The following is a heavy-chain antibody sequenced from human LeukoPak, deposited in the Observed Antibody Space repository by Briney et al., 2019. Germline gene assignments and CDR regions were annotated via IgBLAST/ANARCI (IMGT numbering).Heavy chain of an antibody. CDR2: INHSGST. D-gene: IGHD3-10*01. V-gene: IGHV4-34*01. CDR3: ARVQYYLNRFDI. Sequence: SETLSLTCAVYGGSFSGYYWSWIRQPPGKGLEWIGEINHSGSTNYNPSLKSRVTLSVDTSKNQFSLKLSSVTAADTAVYYCARVQYYLNRFDIWGQGTMVTVSS. CDR1: GGSFSGYY. J-gene: IGHJ3*02.